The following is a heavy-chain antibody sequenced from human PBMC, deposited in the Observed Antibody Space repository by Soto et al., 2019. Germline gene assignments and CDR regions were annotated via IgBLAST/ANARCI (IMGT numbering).Heavy chain of an antibody. V-gene: IGHV3-23*01. D-gene: IGHD6-19*01. CDR3: AKSGQWLVRGTYYFDY. J-gene: IGHJ4*02. CDR2: ISGSGGST. Sequence: GGSLRLSCAASGFTFSSYAMSWVRQAPGKGLEWVSAISGSGGSTYYADSVKGRFTISRDNSKNTLYLQMNSLRAEDTAVYYCAKSGQWLVRGTYYFDYWGQGTLVTVSS. CDR1: GFTFSSYA.